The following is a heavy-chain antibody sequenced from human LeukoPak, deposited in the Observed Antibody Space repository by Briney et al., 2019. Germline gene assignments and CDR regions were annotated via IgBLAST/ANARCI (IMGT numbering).Heavy chain of an antibody. V-gene: IGHV3-23*01. Sequence: GGSLRLSCAVSGFTFSSYAMSWVRQAPGKGLEWVSTISGSGSTTYYADSVKGRFTISRDNSKNTLFLQMNSLTAEDTAIYSCARPRLEYCSGGSCFDAFDIWGQGTMVTVSS. CDR2: ISGSGSTT. D-gene: IGHD2-15*01. J-gene: IGHJ3*02. CDR1: GFTFSSYA. CDR3: ARPRLEYCSGGSCFDAFDI.